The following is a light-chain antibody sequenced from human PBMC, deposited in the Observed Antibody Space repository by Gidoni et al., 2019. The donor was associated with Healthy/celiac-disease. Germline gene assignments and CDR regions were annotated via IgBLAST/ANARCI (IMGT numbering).Light chain of an antibody. CDR2: EVS. J-gene: IGLJ2*01. V-gene: IGLV2-23*02. CDR1: SSDVGSYNL. Sequence: QTARTQPASVAGCHGQSITISCTGTSSDVGSYNLVSWYQQHPGKAPKLMIYEVSKRPSGVSNRFSGSKSGNTASLTISGLQAEDEADYYCCSSAGSSTLVFGGGTKLTVL. CDR3: CSSAGSSTLV.